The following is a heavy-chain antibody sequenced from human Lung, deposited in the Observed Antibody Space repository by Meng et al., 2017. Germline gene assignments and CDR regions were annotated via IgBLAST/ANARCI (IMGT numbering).Heavy chain of an antibody. CDR2: INHSGST. CDR3: ARGPTTMAHDFDY. Sequence: QGQVEQWGGGLLKPSGTLSLTCVVSGGSCSDYYWSWIRQPPGKGLEWIGEINHSGSTNYNPSLESRATISVDTSQNNLSLKLSSVTAADSAVYYCARGPTTMAHDFDYWGQGTLVTVSS. CDR1: GGSCSDYY. J-gene: IGHJ4*02. D-gene: IGHD4-11*01. V-gene: IGHV4-34*01.